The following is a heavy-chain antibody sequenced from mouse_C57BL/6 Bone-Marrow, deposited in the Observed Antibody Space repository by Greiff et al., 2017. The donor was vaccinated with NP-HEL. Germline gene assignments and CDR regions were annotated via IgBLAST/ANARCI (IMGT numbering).Heavy chain of an antibody. V-gene: IGHV1-64*01. CDR1: GYTFTSYW. CDR3: ARWIPNYYFDY. Sequence: QVQLQQPGAELVKPGASVKLSCKASGYTFTSYWMHWVKQRPGQGLEWIGMIHPNSGSTNYNEKFKSKATLTADKSSSTAYMQLSSLTSEDSAVYFCARWIPNYYFDYWGQGTTLTVSS. J-gene: IGHJ2*01. D-gene: IGHD5-1-1*01. CDR2: IHPNSGST.